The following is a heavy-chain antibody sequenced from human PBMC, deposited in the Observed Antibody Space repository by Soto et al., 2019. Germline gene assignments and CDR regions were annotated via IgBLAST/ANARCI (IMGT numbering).Heavy chain of an antibody. CDR2: ISAYNGNT. Sequence: ASVKVSCKASGYTFTSYGISLVRRAPGQGLEWMGWISAYNGNTNYAQKLQGRVTMTTDTSTSTDYMELRSLRSDDKAVYYCARARAMVILDYWGQGTLVTVSS. V-gene: IGHV1-18*04. CDR3: ARARAMVILDY. J-gene: IGHJ4*02. D-gene: IGHD5-18*01. CDR1: GYTFTSYG.